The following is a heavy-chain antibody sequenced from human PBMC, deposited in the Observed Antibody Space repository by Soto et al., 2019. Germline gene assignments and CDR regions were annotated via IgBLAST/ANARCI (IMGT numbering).Heavy chain of an antibody. V-gene: IGHV1-69*13. CDR1: GGTFSSYA. CDR2: IVPIVGTT. Sequence: SVKVSCKTSGGTFSSYAISWVRQAPGQGLEWMGGIVPIVGTTTYAQKFQGRVTITADEATSTAYMELRSLRSDDTAVYYCARDQGVYYDFWSGYLDYYGMDVWGQGTMVTVSS. J-gene: IGHJ6*02. CDR3: ARDQGVYYDFWSGYLDYYGMDV. D-gene: IGHD3-3*01.